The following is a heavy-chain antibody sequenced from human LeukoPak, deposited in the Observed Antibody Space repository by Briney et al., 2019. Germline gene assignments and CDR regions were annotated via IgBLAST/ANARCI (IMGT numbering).Heavy chain of an antibody. J-gene: IGHJ5*02. CDR1: GGSISSSNW. V-gene: IGHV4-4*02. CDR2: IYHSGST. CDR3: ARGAAAGTEYNWFDP. D-gene: IGHD6-13*01. Sequence: PSGTLSLTCAVSGGSISSSNWWSWVRQPPGKGLEWIGEIYHSGSTNYNPSLKSRVTISVDTSKNQFSLKLSSVTAADTAVYYCARGAAAGTEYNWFDPWGQGTLVTVSS.